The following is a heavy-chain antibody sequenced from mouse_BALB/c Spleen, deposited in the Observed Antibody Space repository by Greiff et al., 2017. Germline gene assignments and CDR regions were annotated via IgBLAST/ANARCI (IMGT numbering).Heavy chain of an antibody. D-gene: IGHD2-2*01. CDR3: ARRGVTTGYYYAMDY. J-gene: IGHJ4*01. Sequence: EVKLMESGGGLVQPGGSRKLSCAASGFTFSSFGMHWVRQAPEKGLEWVAYISSGSSTIYYADTVKGRFTISRDNPKNTLFLQMTSLRSEDTAMYYCARRGVTTGYYYAMDYWGQGTSVTVSS. CDR2: ISSGSSTI. CDR1: GFTFSSFG. V-gene: IGHV5-17*02.